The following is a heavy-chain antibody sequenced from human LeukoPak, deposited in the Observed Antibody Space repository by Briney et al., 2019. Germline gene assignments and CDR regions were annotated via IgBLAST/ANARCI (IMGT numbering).Heavy chain of an antibody. CDR3: ARVVTAKHSYWYFDL. CDR1: GFTFSSYS. V-gene: IGHV3-21*01. J-gene: IGHJ2*01. Sequence: GGSLRLSCAASGFTFSSYSMNWVRQAPGKGLEWVSSISSSSSYIYYADSVKGRFTISRDNAKNLLYLQMNSLRAEDTAVYYCARVVTAKHSYWYFDLWGRGTLVTVSS. CDR2: ISSSSSYI. D-gene: IGHD4-23*01.